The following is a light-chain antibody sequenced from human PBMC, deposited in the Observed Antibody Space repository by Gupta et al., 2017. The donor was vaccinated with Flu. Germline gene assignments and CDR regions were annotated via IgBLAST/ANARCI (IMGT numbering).Light chain of an antibody. V-gene: IGLV1-47*01. CDR3: AAWDDSLRGRL. J-gene: IGLJ3*02. Sequence: QSVVTQPLSASGTPGQGVTIACFGGSSNLGSNYVYWYHQLPGTAPKLLIYRNDQRPSGVPDRFSGSKSGTSASLAISGLRSEDEANYYCAAWDDSLRGRLFGGGTKLTVL. CDR2: RND. CDR1: SSNLGSNY.